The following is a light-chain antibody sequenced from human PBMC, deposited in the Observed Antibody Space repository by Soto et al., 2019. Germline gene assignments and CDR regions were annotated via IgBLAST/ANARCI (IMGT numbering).Light chain of an antibody. J-gene: IGLJ1*01. CDR2: SND. CDR1: SSNIGSNI. V-gene: IGLV1-44*01. Sequence: QSVLTQPPSASGTPGQRVAISCSGSSSNIGSNIVNWYQHLPGTAPKLLMYSNDQRPSGLPNRFSGSKSGTSASLAISGLQSEDEGDYYCAAWDDRLNGYVFGTGTKLTVL. CDR3: AAWDDRLNGYV.